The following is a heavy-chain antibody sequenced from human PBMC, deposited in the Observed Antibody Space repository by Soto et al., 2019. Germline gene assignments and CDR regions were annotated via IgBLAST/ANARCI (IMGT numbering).Heavy chain of an antibody. CDR2: IIPIFGTA. CDR1: GGTFSSYA. CDR3: VKEVETVRLVAFAL. D-gene: IGHD5-18*01. Sequence: SVKVSCKASGGTFSSYAISWVRQAPGQGLEWMGGIIPIFGTANYAQKFQGRVTITADNSKNIVYLQMNSLRVDDTALYYCVKEVETVRLVAFALWGQGAQVTVSS. V-gene: IGHV1-69*06. J-gene: IGHJ4*02.